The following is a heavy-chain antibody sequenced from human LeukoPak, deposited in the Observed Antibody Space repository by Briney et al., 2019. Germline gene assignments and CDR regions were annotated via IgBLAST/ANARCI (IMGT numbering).Heavy chain of an antibody. V-gene: IGHV3-30-3*02. CDR2: ISYDGSNK. Sequence: PGRSLRLSCAASGFTFSSYAMHWVRQAPGKGLEWVAVISYDGSNKYYADSVKGRFTISRDNSKNTLYLQMNSLRAEDTALYYCAKHINLYYYYGMDVWGQGTTVTVSS. CDR3: AKHINLYYYYGMDV. D-gene: IGHD2-21*01. CDR1: GFTFSSYA. J-gene: IGHJ6*02.